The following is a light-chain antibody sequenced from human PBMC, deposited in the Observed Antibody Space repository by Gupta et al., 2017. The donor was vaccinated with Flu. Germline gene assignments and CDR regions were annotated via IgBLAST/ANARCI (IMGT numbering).Light chain of an antibody. Sequence: SYVLTQTPSVSVAPGQTARITCGVSNIGSTSVHWYPQKPGQAPVVVVYDDSDRPSGIPERFSGSNSGNTATLAIRIVEAGDEADYYCQVWDTRDHLFGGGTKLTAL. CDR3: QVWDTRDHL. J-gene: IGLJ3*02. V-gene: IGLV3-21*02. CDR1: NIGSTS. CDR2: DDS.